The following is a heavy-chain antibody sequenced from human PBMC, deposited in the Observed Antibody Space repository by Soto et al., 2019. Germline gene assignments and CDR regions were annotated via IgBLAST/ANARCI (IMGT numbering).Heavy chain of an antibody. CDR2: IYYRGST. CDR3: ARDGREASGMDV. Sequence: SETLSLTCTVSGGSISSHYWSWVRQAPGKGLAWIGHIYYRGSTNYNPSLRSRSTISVDTSKNQFSLKLNSVTTADTAVYYCARDGREASGMDVWGQGTKVTVSS. J-gene: IGHJ6*02. V-gene: IGHV4-59*11. D-gene: IGHD1-26*01. CDR1: GGSISSHY.